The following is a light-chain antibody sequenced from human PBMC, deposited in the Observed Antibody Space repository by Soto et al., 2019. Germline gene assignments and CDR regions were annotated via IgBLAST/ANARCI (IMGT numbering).Light chain of an antibody. CDR3: SSYTTTSTPFV. CDR2: EVS. V-gene: IGLV2-14*01. Sequence: QSVLTHPASVSLSPGQSITISCTGTSSDVGAYNYVSLYQQHPGKAPKLVIFEVSNRPSGVSDRFSGSKSGKTASLTISGLHAEDEAEYYCSSYTTTSTPFVFGTGTKVTVL. CDR1: SSDVGAYNY. J-gene: IGLJ1*01.